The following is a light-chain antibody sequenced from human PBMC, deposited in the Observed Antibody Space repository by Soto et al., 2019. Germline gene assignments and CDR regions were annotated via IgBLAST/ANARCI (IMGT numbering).Light chain of an antibody. CDR1: QSVSSSY. V-gene: IGKV3-20*01. J-gene: IGKJ2*01. Sequence: EIVLTQSPGTLSLSPGERATLSCRASQSVSSSYLAWYQQKPGQAPRLLIYAASSRSTGIPDRFSGSGSGTDFTLTISRLEPEDFSGYYCQHHRSSHPYTFGKGTKVEIK. CDR2: AAS. CDR3: QHHRSSHPYT.